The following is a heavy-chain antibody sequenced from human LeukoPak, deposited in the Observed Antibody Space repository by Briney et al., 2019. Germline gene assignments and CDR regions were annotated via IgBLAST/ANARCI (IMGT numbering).Heavy chain of an antibody. CDR2: ISGSGGST. CDR3: AKTPIYDSGWFDP. V-gene: IGHV3-23*01. Sequence: GGSLRLSCAASGFTFSTYAMSWVRPAPGKGLEWVSAISGSGGSTHYADSVKGRFTISRDNSKNTLYLQMNSLRAEDTAVYYCAKTPIYDSGWFDPWGQGTLVTVSS. J-gene: IGHJ5*02. D-gene: IGHD3-22*01. CDR1: GFTFSTYA.